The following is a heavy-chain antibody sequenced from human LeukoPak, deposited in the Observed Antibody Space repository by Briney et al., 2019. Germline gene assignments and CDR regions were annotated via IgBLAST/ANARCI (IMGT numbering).Heavy chain of an antibody. J-gene: IGHJ4*02. CDR1: GFTFSSYG. CDR3: ARSEYYGSGTLPDY. D-gene: IGHD3-10*01. CDR2: ISGSGSFM. Sequence: PGGSLRLSCAASGFTFSSYGMHWVRQAPGKGLEWVSSISGSGSFMYYTDSVKGRFTISRDNAKNSLYLQMNSLRVEDTAVYYCARSEYYGSGTLPDYWGQGTLVTVSS. V-gene: IGHV3-21*01.